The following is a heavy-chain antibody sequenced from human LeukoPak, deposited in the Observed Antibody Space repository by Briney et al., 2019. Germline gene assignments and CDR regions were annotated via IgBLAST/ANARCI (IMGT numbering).Heavy chain of an antibody. J-gene: IGHJ4*02. V-gene: IGHV4-39*07. D-gene: IGHD6-13*01. CDR3: ARDSSSLHAYYFDY. Sequence: SETLSLTCTVSGGSISSSSYYWAWIRQPPGKGLEWIGSVHYSGSIYYNPSLKSRVTISVDKSKNQFSLKLSSVTAADTAVYYCARDSSSLHAYYFDYWGQGTLVTVSS. CDR1: GGSISSSSYY. CDR2: VHYSGSI.